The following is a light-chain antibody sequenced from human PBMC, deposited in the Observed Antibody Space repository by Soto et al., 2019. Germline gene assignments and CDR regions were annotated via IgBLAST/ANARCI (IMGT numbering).Light chain of an antibody. CDR3: SSYINTNTLV. J-gene: IGLJ2*01. CDR1: SSGVGDYKS. Sequence: QSVLTQPPSVSGSPGQSIAISCSGTSSGVGDYKSVSWYQHHPGKVPKLVIFEVSNRPSGVSDRFSGSKSGNTASLTISGLQAEDESDYYFSSYINTNTLVFGGGTKLTVL. CDR2: EVS. V-gene: IGLV2-14*01.